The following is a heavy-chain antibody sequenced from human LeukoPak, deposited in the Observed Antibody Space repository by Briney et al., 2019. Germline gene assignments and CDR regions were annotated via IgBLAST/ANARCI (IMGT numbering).Heavy chain of an antibody. CDR2: IYYSGST. J-gene: IGHJ6*02. Sequence: PSETLSLTCTVTGGSISSSSYYWGWIRQPPGKGLEWIGSIYYSGSTYYNPSLKSRVTISVDTSKNQFSLKLSSVTAADTAVYYCARDGTGAAAAPVDYYYGMDVWGQGTTVTVSS. D-gene: IGHD6-13*01. V-gene: IGHV4-39*07. CDR3: ARDGTGAAAAPVDYYYGMDV. CDR1: GGSISSSSYY.